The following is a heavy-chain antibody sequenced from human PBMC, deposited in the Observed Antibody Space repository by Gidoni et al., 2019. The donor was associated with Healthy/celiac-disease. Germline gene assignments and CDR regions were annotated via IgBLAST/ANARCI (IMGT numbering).Heavy chain of an antibody. CDR3: ARQDSAYYDFWR. D-gene: IGHD3-3*01. Sequence: QLQLQESGPGLVKPSETLSLTCTVSGGSISSSSYSWGWIRQPPGKGLEWIGSIYYSGSTYYNPSLKSRVTISVDTSKNQFSLKLSSVTAADTAVYYCARQDSAYYDFWRWGQGTLVTVSS. J-gene: IGHJ4*02. V-gene: IGHV4-39*01. CDR1: GGSISSSSYS. CDR2: IYYSGST.